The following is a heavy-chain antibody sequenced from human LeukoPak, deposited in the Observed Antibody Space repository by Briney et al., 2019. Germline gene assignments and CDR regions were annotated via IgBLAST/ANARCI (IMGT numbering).Heavy chain of an antibody. CDR1: GFTFSSYG. J-gene: IGHJ4*02. V-gene: IGHV3-30*03. D-gene: IGHD6-19*01. Sequence: PGRSLRLSCAASGFTFSSYGMHWVRQAPGKGLEWVAVISYDGSNKYYADSVKGRFTISRDNSKNTLYLQMNSLRAEDTAVYYCARDRRSSGWYDWYYFDYWGQGTLVTVSS. CDR2: ISYDGSNK. CDR3: ARDRRSSGWYDWYYFDY.